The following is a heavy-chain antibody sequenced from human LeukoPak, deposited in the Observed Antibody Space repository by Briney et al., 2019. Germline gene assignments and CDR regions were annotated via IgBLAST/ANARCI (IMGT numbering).Heavy chain of an antibody. V-gene: IGHV3-30-3*01. CDR1: GFTFSSYA. J-gene: IGHJ6*02. CDR2: ISYDGSNK. CDR3: ARDLSSPLYYYGMDV. Sequence: PGRSLRLSCAASGFTFSSYATHWVRQAPGKGLEWVAVISYDGSNKYYADSVKGRFTISRDNSKNTLYLQMNSLRAEDTAVYYCARDLSSPLYYYGMDVWGQGTTVTVSS.